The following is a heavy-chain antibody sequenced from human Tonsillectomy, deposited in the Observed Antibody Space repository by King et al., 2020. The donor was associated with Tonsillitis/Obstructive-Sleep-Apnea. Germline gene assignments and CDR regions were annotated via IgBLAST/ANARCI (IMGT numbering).Heavy chain of an antibody. D-gene: IGHD2-15*01. CDR1: GGTFSSYA. CDR2: IIPILGIA. Sequence: QLVQSGAEVKKPGSSVKVSCKASGGTFSSYAISWVRQAPGQGLEWMGRIIPILGIANYAQKFQGRVTITADKSTSTAYMELSSLRSEDTAVYYCAYCSGGSCYGALGYMDVWGKGTTVTVSS. J-gene: IGHJ6*03. V-gene: IGHV1-69*04. CDR3: AYCSGGSCYGALGYMDV.